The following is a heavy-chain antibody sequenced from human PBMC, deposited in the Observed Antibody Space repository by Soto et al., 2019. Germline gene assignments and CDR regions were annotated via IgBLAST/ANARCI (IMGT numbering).Heavy chain of an antibody. CDR3: ARDPPIFGVVIIPYFDY. CDR2: ISAYNGNT. J-gene: IGHJ4*02. V-gene: IGHV1-18*01. D-gene: IGHD3-3*01. CDR1: GYTFTNFG. Sequence: ASVKVSCKASGYTFTNFGISWVRQAPRQGLEWMGWISAYNGNTNYAQKLQGRVTMTTDTSTSTAYMELRSLRSDDTAVYYRARDPPIFGVVIIPYFDYWGQGTLVTVSS.